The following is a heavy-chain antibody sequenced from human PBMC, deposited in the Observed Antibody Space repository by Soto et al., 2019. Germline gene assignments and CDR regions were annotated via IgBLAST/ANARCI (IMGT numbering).Heavy chain of an antibody. J-gene: IGHJ5*02. CDR1: GGSISSSSYY. CDR2: IYYSGST. Sequence: PSETLSLTCTVSGGSISSSSYYWGWIRQPPGKGLEWIGSIYYSGSTYYNPSLKSRVTISVDTSKNQFSLKLSSVTAADTAVYYCASTENGGYSYPHYWDWFDPWGQGTLVTVSS. D-gene: IGHD5-18*01. CDR3: ASTENGGYSYPHYWDWFDP. V-gene: IGHV4-39*01.